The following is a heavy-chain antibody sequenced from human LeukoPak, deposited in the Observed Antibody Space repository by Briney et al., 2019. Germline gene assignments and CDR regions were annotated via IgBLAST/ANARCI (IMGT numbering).Heavy chain of an antibody. CDR3: TRGAGWLIDY. CDR2: ISHSGST. J-gene: IGHJ4*02. V-gene: IGHV4-30-2*01. CDR1: GGSISSGGYS. Sequence: PSQTLSLTCAVSGGSISSGGYSWSWIRQPPGKGLEWIGYISHSGSTYYNPSLKSRVTISVDRSKNQFSLKLSSVTAADTAVYYCTRGAGWLIDYWGQGILVTVSS. D-gene: IGHD3-16*01.